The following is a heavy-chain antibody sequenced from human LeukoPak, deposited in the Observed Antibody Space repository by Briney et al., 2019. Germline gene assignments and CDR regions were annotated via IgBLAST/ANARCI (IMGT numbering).Heavy chain of an antibody. Sequence: GASVKVSCKASGGTFSSYTFSWVRQAPGQGLEWMGWISAYNGNTNYAQKFQGRVTMTTDTSTSTAHMELRSLRSDDTAVYYCARQGYSGHSQGAADYWGQGTLVTVSS. D-gene: IGHD4-23*01. CDR2: ISAYNGNT. CDR1: GGTFSSYT. V-gene: IGHV1-18*01. J-gene: IGHJ4*02. CDR3: ARQGYSGHSQGAADY.